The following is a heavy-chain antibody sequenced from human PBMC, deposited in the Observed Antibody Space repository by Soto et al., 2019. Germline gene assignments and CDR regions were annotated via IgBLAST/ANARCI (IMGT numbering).Heavy chain of an antibody. D-gene: IGHD6-13*01. CDR2: IWYDGSNK. J-gene: IGHJ4*02. CDR1: GFTFSSYG. V-gene: IGHV3-33*01. Sequence: GGSLRLSCAASGFTFSSYGMHWVRQAPGKGLEWVAVIWYDGSNKYYADSVKGRFTISRDNSKNTLYLQMNSLRAEDTAVYYCARDHGVYSSSWYIGYWGQGTLVTVSS. CDR3: ARDHGVYSSSWYIGY.